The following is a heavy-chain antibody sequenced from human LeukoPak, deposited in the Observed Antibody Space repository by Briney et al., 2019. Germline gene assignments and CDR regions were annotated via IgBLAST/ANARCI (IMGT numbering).Heavy chain of an antibody. CDR1: GGSISSYY. Sequence: SETLSLTCTVSGGSISSYYGSWVRQPAGKGLEWIGLIHTSGNTNYNPALKSRGTMAVDTSRKQHSLKLSSVTAADTAVYYCARGERWLRFSYWGRGTLVTVSS. CDR2: IHTSGNT. V-gene: IGHV4-4*07. D-gene: IGHD5-12*01. J-gene: IGHJ4*02. CDR3: ARGERWLRFSY.